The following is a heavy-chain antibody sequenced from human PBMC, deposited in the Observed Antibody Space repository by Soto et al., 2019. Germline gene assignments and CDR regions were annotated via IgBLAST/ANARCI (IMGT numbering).Heavy chain of an antibody. CDR2: ISHDGSDK. CDR3: ARWHSGVDY. V-gene: IGHV3-30*03. CDR1: GFTFSNYG. D-gene: IGHD5-12*01. Sequence: QVQLVASGGGVVQPGRSLRLSCVASGFTFSNYGLHWLRQAPGKGLEWVAVISHDGSDKHHADSVKGRFTISRDNSKNTLYMQMNSLRVEDTAMYYCARWHSGVDYWGQGTLVTVSS. J-gene: IGHJ4*02.